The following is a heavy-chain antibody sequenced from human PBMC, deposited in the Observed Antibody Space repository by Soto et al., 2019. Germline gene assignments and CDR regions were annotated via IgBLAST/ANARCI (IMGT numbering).Heavy chain of an antibody. V-gene: IGHV3-53*01. D-gene: IGHD5-12*01. CDR3: ATWHLREPASDI. Sequence: DVQMVESGGGLIQPGGSLSLSCVASGLTVSGKKYMAWVRQAPGKGPEWLSGVYDLDGTYYADSVRGRFTTSIDSSRTTVYLQMRNLRPEDTALYFCATWHLREPASDIWGQGTLVTVSS. CDR2: VYDLDGT. CDR1: GLTVSGKKY. J-gene: IGHJ3*02.